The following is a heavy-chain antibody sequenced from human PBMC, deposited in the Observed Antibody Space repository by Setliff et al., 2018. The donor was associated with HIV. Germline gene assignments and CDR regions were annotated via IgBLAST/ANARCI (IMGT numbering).Heavy chain of an antibody. D-gene: IGHD5-18*01. Sequence: SETLSLTCTVSSDSIRFYYWTWIRQPPGKGLEWIGNVYYTGSTNYNPSLKSRITISIDTSKSQFSLKLTSVAAADTAVYYCARDSGGYNYGFAVMMSLDYFDLWGQGTLVTVSS. V-gene: IGHV4-59*01. CDR1: SDSIRFYY. J-gene: IGHJ4*02. CDR3: ARDSGGYNYGFAVMMSLDYFDL. CDR2: VYYTGST.